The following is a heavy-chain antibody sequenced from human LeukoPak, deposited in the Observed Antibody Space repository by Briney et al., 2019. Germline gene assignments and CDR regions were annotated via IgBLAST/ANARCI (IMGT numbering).Heavy chain of an antibody. Sequence: PGGSLRLSCAASGFTFSTYWMTWVRQVPGKGLEWVANIKQDGSEKYYVDSVKGRFTISRDNAKNSLYLQMNSLRDEDTAVYYCARDTKADYWGQGTLVTVSS. J-gene: IGHJ4*02. CDR1: GFTFSTYW. CDR3: ARDTKADY. V-gene: IGHV3-7*01. CDR2: IKQDGSEK.